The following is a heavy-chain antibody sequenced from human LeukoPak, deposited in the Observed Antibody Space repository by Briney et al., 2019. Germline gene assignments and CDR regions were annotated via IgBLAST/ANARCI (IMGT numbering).Heavy chain of an antibody. CDR3: AKGHIDFGTGFDG. CDR2: ISGSGDST. D-gene: IGHD2-21*01. J-gene: IGHJ4*02. V-gene: IGHV3-23*01. CDR1: GFTFSTFSNFA. Sequence: GGSLRLSCAASGFTFSTFSNFAMSWVRQATGEGLQCVSVISGSGDSTYYADSVKGRFTISRDNSKKTLDLQMNSLRAEDTAVYFCAKGHIDFGTGFDGWGQGTLVTVSS.